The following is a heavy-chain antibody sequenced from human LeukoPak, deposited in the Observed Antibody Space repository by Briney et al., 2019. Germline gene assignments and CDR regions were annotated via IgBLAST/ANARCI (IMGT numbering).Heavy chain of an antibody. CDR2: INHSGST. J-gene: IGHJ5*02. V-gene: IGHV4-34*01. CDR3: ARGWEDIVLVPAAMGLDP. D-gene: IGHD2-2*01. CDR1: GGSFSGYY. Sequence: SETLSLTCAVYGGSFSGYYWSWSRQPPGKGLEWIGEINHSGSTNYNPSLKSRVTISVDTSKNQFSLKLSSVTAADTAVYYCARGWEDIVLVPAAMGLDPWGQGTLVTVSS.